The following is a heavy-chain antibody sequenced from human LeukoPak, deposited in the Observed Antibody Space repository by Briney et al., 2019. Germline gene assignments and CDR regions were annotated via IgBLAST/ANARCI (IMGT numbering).Heavy chain of an antibody. CDR2: ISDNSNYI. V-gene: IGHV3-21*04. CDR1: GFTFSSYA. Sequence: GGSLRLSCAASGFTFSSYAMSWVRQAPGKGLEWVSSISDNSNYIYYSDSVEGRFTISRDNAKNSLYLQMNSLRVEDTALYYCAKCGDGYIDPFDYWGQGTLVTVSS. CDR3: AKCGDGYIDPFDY. D-gene: IGHD5-24*01. J-gene: IGHJ4*02.